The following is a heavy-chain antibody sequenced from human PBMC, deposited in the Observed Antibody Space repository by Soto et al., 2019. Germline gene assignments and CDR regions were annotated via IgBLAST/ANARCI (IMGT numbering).Heavy chain of an antibody. CDR3: PSERSDEDCDF. J-gene: IGHJ4*02. D-gene: IGHD1-26*01. Sequence: QVHLVQSGTVVQRRGSSVKVSCQASGGTFSSHGMAWVRQAPGQGLEWMGGIIPTFGTATYAPKFQGRVTGTAFTSTNPDYTELKSASSEETAVFYCPSERSDEDCDFWGQGTLITGSS. CDR1: GGTFSSHG. V-gene: IGHV1-69*06. CDR2: IIPTFGTA.